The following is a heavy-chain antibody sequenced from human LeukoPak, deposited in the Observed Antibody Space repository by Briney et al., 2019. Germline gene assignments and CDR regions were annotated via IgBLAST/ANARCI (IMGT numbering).Heavy chain of an antibody. CDR3: ANRYIAVAGTVFDY. J-gene: IGHJ4*02. CDR1: GFTVSSNY. CDR2: IYSGGST. V-gene: IGHV3-66*02. D-gene: IGHD6-19*01. Sequence: GGSPRLSCAASGFTVSSNYMSWVRQAPGKGLEWVSVIYSGGSTYYADSVKGRFTISRDNSKNTLYLQMNSLRAEDTAVYYCANRYIAVAGTVFDYWGQGTLVTVSS.